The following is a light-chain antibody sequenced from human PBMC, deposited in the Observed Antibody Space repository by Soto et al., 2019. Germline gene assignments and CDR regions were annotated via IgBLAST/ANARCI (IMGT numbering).Light chain of an antibody. CDR3: QHTFNSPPWT. V-gene: IGKV1-6*01. CDR2: GAS. J-gene: IGKJ1*01. CDR1: QDIRSD. Sequence: IQMTQSPSSLSASVGDRVTITCRASQDIRSDLGWYQQKPGKAPRVLISGASNLQSGVPSRFSGSGSGTDFTLTISSLQSEDFASYFCQHTFNSPPWTFGQGTKVDIK.